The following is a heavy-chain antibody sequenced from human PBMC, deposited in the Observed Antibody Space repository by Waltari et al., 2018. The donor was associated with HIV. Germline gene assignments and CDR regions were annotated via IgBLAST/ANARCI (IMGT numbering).Heavy chain of an antibody. D-gene: IGHD3-22*01. Sequence: QVQLVQSGAEVKKPGASVKVSCKASGYTFTSYGISWVRQAPGQGLEWMGWNSAYNGNTNYAQKLQGRVTMTTDTSTSTAYMELRSLRSDDTAVYYCAREPRGLLLYYYYYGMDVWGQGTTVTVSS. J-gene: IGHJ6*02. CDR2: NSAYNGNT. V-gene: IGHV1-18*01. CDR3: AREPRGLLLYYYYYGMDV. CDR1: GYTFTSYG.